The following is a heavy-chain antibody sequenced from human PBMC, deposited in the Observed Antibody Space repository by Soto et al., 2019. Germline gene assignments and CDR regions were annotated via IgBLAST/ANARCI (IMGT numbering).Heavy chain of an antibody. CDR2: INHSGST. J-gene: IGHJ4*02. V-gene: IGHV4-38-2*01. CDR3: ARGYYDSSGYYFFSNIPYYFDY. Sequence: SSATLSVTCAVSGYSIGSGYYWGWIRQPPGKALGWIGSINHSGSTNYHPSLKRLLSIXVDTSKNQFYLKLRSVTAADTAVYNCARGYYDSSGYYFFSNIPYYFDYRGQGTLVTAPQ. CDR1: GYSIGSGYY. D-gene: IGHD3-22*01.